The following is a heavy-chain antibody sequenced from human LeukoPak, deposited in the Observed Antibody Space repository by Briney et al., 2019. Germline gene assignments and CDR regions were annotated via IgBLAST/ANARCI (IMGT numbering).Heavy chain of an antibody. D-gene: IGHD2-15*01. J-gene: IGHJ4*02. CDR2: IYSGGSDT. V-gene: IGHV5-51*01. Sequence: LKISCKGSGSRFTNYWIGWVRQMPGKGLEWMGIIYSGGSDTRYSPCFQGQVNISVEKSISTGYLHCTSLKASDTAIYYCARHSLGYCSGGNCYPDYWGQGTLVTVSS. CDR3: ARHSLGYCSGGNCYPDY. CDR1: GSRFTNYW.